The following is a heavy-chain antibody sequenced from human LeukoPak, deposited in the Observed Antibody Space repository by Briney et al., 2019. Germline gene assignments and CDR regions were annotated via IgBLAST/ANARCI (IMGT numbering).Heavy chain of an antibody. CDR2: IYSGGST. D-gene: IGHD3-3*01. V-gene: IGHV3-53*01. CDR3: AKHDFWSGYYDKYYFDY. Sequence: SGGSLRLSCAASGFTVSSNYMSWVRQAPGKGLEWVSVIYSGGSTYYADSVKGRFTISRDNSKNTLYLQMNSLRAEDTAVYYCAKHDFWSGYYDKYYFDYWGQGTLVTVSS. J-gene: IGHJ4*02. CDR1: GFTVSSNY.